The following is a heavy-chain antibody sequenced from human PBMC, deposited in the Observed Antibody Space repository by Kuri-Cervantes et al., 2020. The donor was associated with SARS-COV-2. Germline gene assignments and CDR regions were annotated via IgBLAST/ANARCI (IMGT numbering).Heavy chain of an antibody. Sequence: LSLTCAASGFTFSSYAMHWVRQAPGKGLEWVAVISYDGSNKYYADSVKGRFTISRDNSKNTLYLQMNSLRAEDTAVYYCASIADPYYYDSSGYYLLSGAFDIWGQGTMVTVSS. CDR2: ISYDGSNK. J-gene: IGHJ3*02. CDR1: GFTFSSYA. V-gene: IGHV3-30*07. D-gene: IGHD3-22*01. CDR3: ASIADPYYYDSSGYYLLSGAFDI.